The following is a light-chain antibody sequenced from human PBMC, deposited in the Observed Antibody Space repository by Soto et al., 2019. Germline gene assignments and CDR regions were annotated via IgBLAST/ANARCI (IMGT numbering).Light chain of an antibody. J-gene: IGKJ4*01. V-gene: IGKV3-20*01. CDR2: GAS. Sequence: EIVLMQSPGPLYLSPWDRATLSCRASQSVSNNYVSWYQQKPGQAHRLLIAGASSRATGIPDRFSGSGSGTDFTLTISRLEREDFAVYYCKQYGSSPPLTFGGWTKVESK. CDR3: KQYGSSPPLT. CDR1: QSVSNNY.